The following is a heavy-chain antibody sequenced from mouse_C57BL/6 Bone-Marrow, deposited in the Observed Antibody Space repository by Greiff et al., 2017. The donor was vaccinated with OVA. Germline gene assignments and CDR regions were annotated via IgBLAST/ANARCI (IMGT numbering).Heavy chain of an antibody. CDR2: IAPETGGT. D-gene: IGHD1-1*01. CDR3: TRPTTVQFAY. CDR1: GYTFTDYE. J-gene: IGHJ3*01. Sequence: QVQLQQSGAELVRPGASVTLSCKASGYTFTDYEMHWVKQTPVNGLEWIGAIAPETGGTAYNQKFKGKAILTADKSSSTAYMDLLSLTSEDSAVYYCTRPTTVQFAYWGQGTLVTVSA. V-gene: IGHV1-15*01.